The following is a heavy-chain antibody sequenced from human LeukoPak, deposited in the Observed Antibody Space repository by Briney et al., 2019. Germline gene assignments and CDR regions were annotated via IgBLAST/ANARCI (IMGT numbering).Heavy chain of an antibody. Sequence: PSETLSLTCTVSGDSINNDNNNWAWIRQPPGKGLEWIGNVYYSGSSHYNPTLKGRVTISVTSKNQFSLTLYYVTAADTAVYYCVRGNRADSGSHFWGQGTLVTVSS. V-gene: IGHV4-39*07. J-gene: IGHJ4*02. D-gene: IGHD6-19*01. CDR3: VRGNRADSGSHF. CDR1: GDSINNDNNN. CDR2: VYYSGSS.